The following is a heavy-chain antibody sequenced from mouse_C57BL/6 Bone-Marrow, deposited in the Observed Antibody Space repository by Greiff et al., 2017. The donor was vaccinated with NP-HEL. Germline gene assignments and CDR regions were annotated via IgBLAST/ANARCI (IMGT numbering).Heavy chain of an antibody. D-gene: IGHD1-1*01. Sequence: EVKLQESGGGLVQPGESLKLSCESNEYEFPSHDMSWVRKTPEKRLELVAAINSDGGSTYYPDTMERRFIISRDNTKKTLYLQMSSLRSEDTALYYCANYYGSSKGFAYWGQGTLVTVSA. V-gene: IGHV5-2*01. J-gene: IGHJ3*01. CDR3: ANYYGSSKGFAY. CDR2: INSDGGST. CDR1: EYEFPSHD.